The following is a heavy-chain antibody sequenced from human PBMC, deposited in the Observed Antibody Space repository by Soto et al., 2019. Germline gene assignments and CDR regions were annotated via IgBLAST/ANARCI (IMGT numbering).Heavy chain of an antibody. CDR3: AKDRFGIVGPVDY. D-gene: IGHD1-26*01. CDR1: GLIFSDYA. Sequence: EVQLLESGGDLVQPGGSLRLSCAASGLIFSDYAMSWVRQAPGKGLECVACISGSGDKTFYADSVKGRFTISRDNSKNTVSLHMNSLRVADTAVYFCAKDRFGIVGPVDYWGPGTLVTVSS. CDR2: ISGSGDKT. V-gene: IGHV3-23*01. J-gene: IGHJ4*02.